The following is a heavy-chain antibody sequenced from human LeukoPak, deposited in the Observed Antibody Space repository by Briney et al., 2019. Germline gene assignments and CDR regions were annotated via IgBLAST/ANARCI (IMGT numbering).Heavy chain of an antibody. D-gene: IGHD6-19*01. CDR2: ICSSGDST. V-gene: IGHV3-48*03. Sequence: PGGSLRLSCAASGFTFSSYEMNWVRQAPGKGLEWVSYICSSGDSTYYADSVKGRFTISRDNAKNSLYLQMNSLRAEDTAVYYCARDNKVAVAGTGYYYYGMDVWGQGTTVTVSS. CDR3: ARDNKVAVAGTGYYYYGMDV. J-gene: IGHJ6*02. CDR1: GFTFSSYE.